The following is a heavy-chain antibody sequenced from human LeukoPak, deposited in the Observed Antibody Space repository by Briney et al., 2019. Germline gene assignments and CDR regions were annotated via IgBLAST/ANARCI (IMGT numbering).Heavy chain of an antibody. V-gene: IGHV4-39*01. CDR1: GGSIGSYQ. CDR2: IYYSGST. D-gene: IGHD1-26*01. Sequence: SETLSLTCAVSGGSIGSYQWSWIRQPPGKGLEWIGSIYYSGSTYYNPSLKSRVTISVDTSKNQFSLKLSSVTAADTAVYYCARQLLVGATGNFDYWGQGTLVTVSS. CDR3: ARQLLVGATGNFDY. J-gene: IGHJ4*02.